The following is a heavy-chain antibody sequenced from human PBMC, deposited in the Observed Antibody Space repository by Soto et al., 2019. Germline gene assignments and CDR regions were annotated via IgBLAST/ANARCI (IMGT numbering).Heavy chain of an antibody. V-gene: IGHV3-33*01. Sequence: SLRLSCAASGFTFSSYGMHWVRQAPGKGLEWVAVIWYDGSNKYYADSVKGRFTISRDNSKNTLYLQMNSLRAEDTAVYYCAREGRNYGDSDAFDIWGQGTMVTVSS. CDR1: GFTFSSYG. CDR2: IWYDGSNK. J-gene: IGHJ3*02. D-gene: IGHD4-17*01. CDR3: AREGRNYGDSDAFDI.